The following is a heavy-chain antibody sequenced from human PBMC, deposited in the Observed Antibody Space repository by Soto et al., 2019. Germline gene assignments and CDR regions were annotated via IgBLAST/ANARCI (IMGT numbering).Heavy chain of an antibody. CDR2: IYYSGST. CDR1: GGSISSYY. J-gene: IGHJ3*02. Sequence: QVQLQESGPGLVKPSETLSLTCTVSGGSISSYYWSWIRQPPGKGLEWIGYIYYSGSTNYNPSLKSRVTISVDQSKNQFSLKLSSVTAADTAVYYCASWTTVTTERFDAIDIWGQGTMVTVSS. D-gene: IGHD4-17*01. V-gene: IGHV4-59*01. CDR3: ASWTTVTTERFDAIDI.